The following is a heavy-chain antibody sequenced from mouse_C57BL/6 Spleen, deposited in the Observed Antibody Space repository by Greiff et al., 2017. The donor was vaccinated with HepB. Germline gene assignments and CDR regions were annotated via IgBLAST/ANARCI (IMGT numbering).Heavy chain of an antibody. CDR2: INPGSGGT. D-gene: IGHD2-4*01. Sequence: LVESGAELVRPGTSVKVSCKASGYAFTNYLIEWVKQRPGQGLEWIGVINPGSGGTNYNEKFKGKATLTADKSSSTAYMQLSSLTSEDSAVYFCASSGIYYDYDGDWYFDVWGTGTTVTVSS. V-gene: IGHV1-54*01. CDR1: GYAFTNYL. CDR3: ASSGIYYDYDGDWYFDV. J-gene: IGHJ1*03.